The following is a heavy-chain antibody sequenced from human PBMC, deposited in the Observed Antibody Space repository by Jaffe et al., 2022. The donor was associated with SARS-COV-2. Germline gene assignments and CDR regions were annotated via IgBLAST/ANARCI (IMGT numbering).Heavy chain of an antibody. CDR1: GFTFSSYA. CDR2: ISYDGSNK. Sequence: QVQLVESGGGVVQPGRSLRLSCAASGFTFSSYAMHWVRQAPGKGLEWVAVISYDGSNKYYADSVKGRFTISRDNSKNTLYLQMNSLRAEDTAVYYCAREESIITMIVVVTPYYFDYWGQGTLVTVSS. J-gene: IGHJ4*02. V-gene: IGHV3-30-3*01. D-gene: IGHD3-22*01. CDR3: AREESIITMIVVVTPYYFDY.